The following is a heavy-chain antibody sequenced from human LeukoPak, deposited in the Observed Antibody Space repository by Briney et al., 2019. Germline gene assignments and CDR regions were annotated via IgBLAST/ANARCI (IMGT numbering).Heavy chain of an antibody. CDR1: GYTFTSYD. Sequence: ASVKVSCKASGYTFTSYDINWVRQATGQGLEWMGWMNPNSGNTGYAQKFQGRVTMTEDTSTDTAYMELSSLRSEDTAVYYCATVPLVGASYFDYWGQGTLVTVSS. D-gene: IGHD1-26*01. CDR2: MNPNSGNT. V-gene: IGHV1-8*01. CDR3: ATVPLVGASYFDY. J-gene: IGHJ4*02.